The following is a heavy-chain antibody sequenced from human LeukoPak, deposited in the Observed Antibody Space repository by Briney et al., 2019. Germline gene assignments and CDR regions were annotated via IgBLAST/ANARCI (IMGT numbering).Heavy chain of an antibody. V-gene: IGHV4-59*08. D-gene: IGHD6-19*01. CDR1: GGSISSYY. Sequence: SETLSLTCTVSGGSISSYYWSWIRQPPGKGLEWIGYIYYSGSTNYNPSLKSRVTISVDTSKNQFSLKLSSVAAADTAVYYCARRKYSSGWPPEGAFDIWGQGTMVTVSS. J-gene: IGHJ3*02. CDR2: IYYSGST. CDR3: ARRKYSSGWPPEGAFDI.